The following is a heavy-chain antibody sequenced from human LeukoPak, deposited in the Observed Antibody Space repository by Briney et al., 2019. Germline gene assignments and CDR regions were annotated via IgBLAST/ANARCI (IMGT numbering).Heavy chain of an antibody. D-gene: IGHD5-24*01. V-gene: IGHV7-4-1*02. J-gene: IGHJ6*02. Sequence: ASVKVSCKASGYTFTSYAMNWVRQAPGQGLEWMGWINTNTGNPTYAQGFTGRFVLSLDTSVSTAYLQISSLKAEDTAVYYCARDYEMAKGYHYYGMDVWGQGTTVTVSS. CDR1: GYTFTSYA. CDR3: ARDYEMAKGYHYYGMDV. CDR2: INTNTGNP.